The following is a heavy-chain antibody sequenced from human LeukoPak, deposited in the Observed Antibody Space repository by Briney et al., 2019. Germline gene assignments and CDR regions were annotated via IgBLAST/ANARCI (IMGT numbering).Heavy chain of an antibody. CDR3: ARHSVRITMVRGVVPFYMDV. CDR1: GGSFSGYY. CDR2: INHSGST. J-gene: IGHJ6*03. V-gene: IGHV4-34*01. Sequence: SETLSLTCAVYGGSFSGYYWSWIRQPPGKGLEWIGEINHSGSTNYNPSLKSRVTISVDTSKNQFSLKLSSVTAADTAVYYCARHSVRITMVRGVVPFYMDVWGKGTTVTISS. D-gene: IGHD3-10*01.